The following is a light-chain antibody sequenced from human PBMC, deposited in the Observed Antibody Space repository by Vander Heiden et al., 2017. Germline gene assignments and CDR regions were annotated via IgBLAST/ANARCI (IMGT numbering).Light chain of an antibody. CDR2: SNK. J-gene: IGLJ2*01. Sequence: QSVLTQPPSASGTPVQRVPISCSVSSSTIGSNTVHGYHQLPGTAPKLLIYSNKQRHSGVPDRCSGSKSGTAASMATSGLQAEDEADYYCAAWEDSLNGVVFGGGTKLTVL. CDR1: SSTIGSNT. V-gene: IGLV1-44*01. CDR3: AAWEDSLNGVV.